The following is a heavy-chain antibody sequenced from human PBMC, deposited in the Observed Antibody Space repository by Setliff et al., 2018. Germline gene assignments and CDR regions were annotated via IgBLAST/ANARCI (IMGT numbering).Heavy chain of an antibody. J-gene: IGHJ6*03. Sequence: TGGSLRLSCAASGFTFSSYGMHWVRQAPGKGLVWVSRINSDGSSTSYADSVKGRFTISRDNAKNTLYLQMNSLRAEDTAVYYCAKTRGSNWNFFYYMDVWGKGTTVTVSS. CDR2: INSDGSST. V-gene: IGHV3-74*01. CDR3: AKTRGSNWNFFYYMDV. D-gene: IGHD1-1*01. CDR1: GFTFSSYG.